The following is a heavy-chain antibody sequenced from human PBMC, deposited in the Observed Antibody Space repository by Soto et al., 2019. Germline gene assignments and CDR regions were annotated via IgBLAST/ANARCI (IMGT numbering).Heavy chain of an antibody. CDR3: AKVAVTTSYYYYGMDV. CDR1: GFTFTSYA. Sequence: WWSLALSCASCGFTFTSYAMSGFRQAPGKGLEWVSAISGSVGSTYYADSVKGRFTISRDNSKNTLYQQMNSLRAEDTAVYYCAKVAVTTSYYYYGMDVSGQGTTVTVSS. D-gene: IGHD4-17*01. CDR2: ISGSVGST. V-gene: IGHV3-23*01. J-gene: IGHJ6*02.